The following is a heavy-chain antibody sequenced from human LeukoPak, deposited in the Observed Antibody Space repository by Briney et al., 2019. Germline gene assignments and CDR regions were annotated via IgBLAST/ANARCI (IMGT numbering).Heavy chain of an antibody. Sequence: GGSLRLSCAASGFNFRNYLMNWVRLAPGRGLEWVATIKQDPSKKYYVESVRGRFTISRDNAEHSVYLQMNSLRAEDTAVYYCARDKSESRGWDFDYWGQGSLVTVSS. V-gene: IGHV3-7*01. CDR2: IKQDPSKK. CDR1: GFNFRNYL. CDR3: ARDKSESRGWDFDY. J-gene: IGHJ4*02. D-gene: IGHD3-22*01.